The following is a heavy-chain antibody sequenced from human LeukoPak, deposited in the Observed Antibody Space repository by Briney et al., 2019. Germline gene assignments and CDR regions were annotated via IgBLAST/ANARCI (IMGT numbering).Heavy chain of an antibody. V-gene: IGHV3-66*01. CDR1: GFTFSSYA. J-gene: IGHJ4*02. Sequence: GGSLRLSCAASGFTFSSYAMSWVRQAPGKGLEWVSVIYSGGSTYYADSVKGRFAISRDNSKNTLCLQMNSLRAEDTAVYYCARWGIAVAGKGDDYWGQGTLVTVSS. D-gene: IGHD6-19*01. CDR2: IYSGGST. CDR3: ARWGIAVAGKGDDY.